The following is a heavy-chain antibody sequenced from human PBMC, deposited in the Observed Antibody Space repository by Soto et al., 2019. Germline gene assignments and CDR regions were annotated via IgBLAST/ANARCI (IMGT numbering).Heavy chain of an antibody. V-gene: IGHV1-69*06. CDR2: IIPIFGTA. D-gene: IGHD3-16*01. CDR3: AGEGPNGGKVAY. J-gene: IGHJ4*02. CDR1: GGTFSSYA. Sequence: QVQLVQSGAEVKKPGSSVKVSCKASGGTFSSYAISWVRQAPGQGLEWMGGIIPIFGTANYAQKFQGRVTITADKPTRTAYMGLGSLELGDRAVYYGAGEGPNGGKVAYWGQGPRSTVSS.